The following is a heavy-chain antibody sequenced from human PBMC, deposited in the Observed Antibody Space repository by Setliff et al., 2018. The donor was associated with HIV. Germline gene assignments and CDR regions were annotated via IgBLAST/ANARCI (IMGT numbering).Heavy chain of an antibody. V-gene: IGHV3-30*02. CDR1: GLTFSRYG. J-gene: IGHJ6*02. CDR2: IQYDESNK. D-gene: IGHD2-15*01. CDR3: AKTLPTLYPPHDYYFAMDV. Sequence: PGGSLRLSCAVSGLTFSRYGFHWVRQVPGKGLDWVTFIQYDESNKYYGDSVKGRFTISRDNSKNTLYLQMNSLRAEDTAVYYCAKTLPTLYPPHDYYFAMDVWGQGTTVTVSS.